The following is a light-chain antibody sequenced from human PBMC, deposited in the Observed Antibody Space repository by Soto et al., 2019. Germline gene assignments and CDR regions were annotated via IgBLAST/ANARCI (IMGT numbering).Light chain of an antibody. CDR3: QQYNNWPLYT. Sequence: EILMTQSPATLSVSPGERATLSCRASQSVGSNLAWYQQKPGQAPRLLIYAASTRATGIPARFSGSGSGTEFTLTISSLQSEDFAVYYCQQYNNWPLYTFGQGTKLDIK. V-gene: IGKV3-15*01. CDR1: QSVGSN. CDR2: AAS. J-gene: IGKJ2*01.